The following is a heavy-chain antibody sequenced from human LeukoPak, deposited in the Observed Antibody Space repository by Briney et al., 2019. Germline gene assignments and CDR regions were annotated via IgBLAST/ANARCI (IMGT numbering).Heavy chain of an antibody. Sequence: GASVKVSCKASGYTFTSYGISWVRQAPGQGLEWMGWISAYNGNTNYAQKLQGRVTMTTDTSTSTAYMELRSLRSDDTAVYYCARDADPTGTTFESYYYYMDVWGKGTTVTISS. CDR1: GYTFTSYG. V-gene: IGHV1-18*01. J-gene: IGHJ6*03. CDR2: ISAYNGNT. D-gene: IGHD1-1*01. CDR3: ARDADPTGTTFESYYYYMDV.